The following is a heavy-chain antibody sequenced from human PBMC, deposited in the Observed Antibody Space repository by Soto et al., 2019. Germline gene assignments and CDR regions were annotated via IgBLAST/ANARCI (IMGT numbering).Heavy chain of an antibody. V-gene: IGHV4-61*01. CDR1: GGAVSSGTYY. J-gene: IGHJ5*02. Sequence: SETLSLTCTVSGGAVSSGTYYWSWIRQPPGKGLEWIGHIYFTGSTNYNPSLKSRVTMSLDTSRNQFSLKLSSVTAADTAVYYCTRGPPRVQWLDPWGLGTLVTVYS. CDR3: TRGPPRVQWLDP. CDR2: IYFTGST.